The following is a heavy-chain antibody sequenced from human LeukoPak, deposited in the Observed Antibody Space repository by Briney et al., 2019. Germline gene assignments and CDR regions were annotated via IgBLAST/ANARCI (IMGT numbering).Heavy chain of an antibody. CDR3: ARDPAYYGSGSSTYYGMDV. CDR2: INAGNGNT. Sequence: GTSVKVSCKASGYTFTSYAMHWVRQAPGQRLEWMGWINAGNGNTKYSQKFQGRVTITRDTSASTAYMELSSLRSEDTAVYYCARDPAYYGSGSSTYYGMDVWGQGTTVTVSS. D-gene: IGHD3-10*01. V-gene: IGHV1-3*01. J-gene: IGHJ6*02. CDR1: GYTFTSYA.